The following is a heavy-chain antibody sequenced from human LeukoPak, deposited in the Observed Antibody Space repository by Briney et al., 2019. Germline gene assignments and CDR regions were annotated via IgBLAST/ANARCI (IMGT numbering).Heavy chain of an antibody. Sequence: KPGGSLRLSCAASGFTFSDYYMNWIRQAPGKGLEWISYISSSGGTIYYADSVKGRFTISRDNAKNSLYLQMNSLRAEDTAVYYCARDATGGYYFDYWGQGTLVTVSS. CDR1: GFTFSDYY. CDR2: ISSSGGTI. D-gene: IGHD3-10*01. J-gene: IGHJ4*02. CDR3: ARDATGGYYFDY. V-gene: IGHV3-11*04.